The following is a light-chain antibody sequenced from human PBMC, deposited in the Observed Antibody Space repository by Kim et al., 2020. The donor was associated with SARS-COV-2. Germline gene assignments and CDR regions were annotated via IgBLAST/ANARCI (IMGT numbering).Light chain of an antibody. CDR2: LGS. CDR3: MQALQTPCT. J-gene: IGKJ2*02. Sequence: DIVMTQSPLSLPVTPGEPASISCRSSQSLLYSNGYNYLDWYLQKPGQSPQLLVYLGSNRASGVPDRFSGSGSGTDFTLQISRMEAEDVGIYYCMQALQTPCTFGQGTKLEI. CDR1: QSLLYSNGYNY. V-gene: IGKV2-28*01.